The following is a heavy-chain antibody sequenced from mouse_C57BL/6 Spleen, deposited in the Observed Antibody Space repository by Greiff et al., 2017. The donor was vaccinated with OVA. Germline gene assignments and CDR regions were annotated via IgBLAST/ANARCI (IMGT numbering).Heavy chain of an antibody. CDR3: ARPYYGSSSFAY. Sequence: QVQLQQSGAELVKPGASVKLSCKASGYTFTSYWMQWVKQRPGQGLEWIGEIDPSDSYTNYNQKFKGKATLTVDTSSSTAYMQLSSLTSEDSAVYYCARPYYGSSSFAYWGQGTLVTVSA. V-gene: IGHV1-50*01. CDR1: GYTFTSYW. J-gene: IGHJ3*01. D-gene: IGHD1-1*01. CDR2: IDPSDSYT.